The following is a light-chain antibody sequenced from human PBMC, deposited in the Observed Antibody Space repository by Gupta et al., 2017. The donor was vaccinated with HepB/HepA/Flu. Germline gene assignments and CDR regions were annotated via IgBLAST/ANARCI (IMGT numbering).Light chain of an antibody. CDR3: QAGDSSTHV. Sequence: SFDLSQPPSVPVSPGQTAGITCSGDKLGDKYASWYQQRPGQSPVLVIYKDTKRPAAIPGRFSGSNSGNTATLTISGTQTMDEDDYYCQAGDSSTHVFGGGTKLTVL. V-gene: IGLV3-1*01. J-gene: IGLJ2*01. CDR2: KDT. CDR1: KLGDKY.